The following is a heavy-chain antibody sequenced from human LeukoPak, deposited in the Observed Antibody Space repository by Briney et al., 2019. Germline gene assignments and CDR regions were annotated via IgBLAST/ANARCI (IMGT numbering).Heavy chain of an antibody. V-gene: IGHV3-48*03. CDR2: ISSSGSTI. CDR1: GFTFSSYE. CDR3: AREIVGATHFDY. Sequence: GGSLRLSCAASGFTFSSYEMNWVRQAPGKGLEWVSYISSSGSTIYYADSVKGRFTISRDNAKNSLYLQMNSLRAEDTAVYYCAREIVGATHFDYWGQGTLVTVSS. J-gene: IGHJ4*02. D-gene: IGHD1-26*01.